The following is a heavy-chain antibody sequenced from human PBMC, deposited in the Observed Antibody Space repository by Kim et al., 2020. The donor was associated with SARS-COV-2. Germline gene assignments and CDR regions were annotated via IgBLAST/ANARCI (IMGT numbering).Heavy chain of an antibody. D-gene: IGHD1-26*01. CDR3: ARDYTVGASNGY. Sequence: NYAQKLQGRVTMTTDTSTSTAYMELRSLRSDDTAVYYCARDYTVGASNGYWGQGTLVTVSS. J-gene: IGHJ4*02. V-gene: IGHV1-18*01.